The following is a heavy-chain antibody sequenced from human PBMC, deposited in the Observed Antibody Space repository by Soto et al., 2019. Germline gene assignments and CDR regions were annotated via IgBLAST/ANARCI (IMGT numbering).Heavy chain of an antibody. Sequence: SETLSLTCTVSGGSISSYYWSWIRQPPGKGLEWIGYIYYSGSTNYNPSLKSRVTISVDTSKNQFSLKLSSVTAADTAVYYCARRRGDYVLDYWGQGTLVTVSS. D-gene: IGHD4-17*01. CDR2: IYYSGST. CDR3: ARRRGDYVLDY. J-gene: IGHJ4*02. CDR1: GGSISSYY. V-gene: IGHV4-59*08.